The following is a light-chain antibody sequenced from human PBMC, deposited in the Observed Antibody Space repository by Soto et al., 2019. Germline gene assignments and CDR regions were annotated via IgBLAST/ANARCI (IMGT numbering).Light chain of an antibody. CDR3: QSYDSSLRGYV. CDR1: ISNIGASYD. J-gene: IGLJ1*01. Sequence: SVLTQPASVSGAPGQRVTISCAGSISNIGASYDVHGYQQLPGTAPKVVLYGSGNRPPGGPDRFSGSKPGTSPSLAIAGLQAEDEADYCCQSYDSSLRGYVYGTGTKVDVL. V-gene: IGLV1-40*01. CDR2: GSG.